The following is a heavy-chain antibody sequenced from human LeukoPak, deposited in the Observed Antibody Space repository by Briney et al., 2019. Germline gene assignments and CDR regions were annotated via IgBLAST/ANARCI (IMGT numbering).Heavy chain of an antibody. CDR1: GFTFSSYA. J-gene: IGHJ3*02. Sequence: SGRSLRLSCAASGFTFSSYAMHWVRQAPGKGLEWVAVISYDGSNKYYADSVKGRFTISRGNSKNTLYLQMNSLRAEDTAVYYCARDHHDAFDIWGQGTMVTVSS. V-gene: IGHV3-30-3*01. CDR3: ARDHHDAFDI. CDR2: ISYDGSNK.